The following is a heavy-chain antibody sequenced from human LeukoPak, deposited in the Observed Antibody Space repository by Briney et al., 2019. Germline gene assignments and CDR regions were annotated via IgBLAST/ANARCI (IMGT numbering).Heavy chain of an antibody. Sequence: ASVKVSCKASGYIFTTYGITWVRQAPGQGLEWMGWISVYNDDTHYSQKLQGRDTMTTDTSTSTAYMELRSLRSDDTTVYYCARDGAIGSTSFDLWGRGTLVTVSS. D-gene: IGHD2-2*01. J-gene: IGHJ2*01. V-gene: IGHV1-18*01. CDR2: ISVYNDDT. CDR1: GYIFTTYG. CDR3: ARDGAIGSTSFDL.